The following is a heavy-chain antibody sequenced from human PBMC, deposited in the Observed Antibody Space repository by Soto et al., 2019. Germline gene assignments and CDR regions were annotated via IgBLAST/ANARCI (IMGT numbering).Heavy chain of an antibody. J-gene: IGHJ4*02. V-gene: IGHV1-2*04. CDR3: ARARGSSGLTDY. CDR1: GSTFTRYY. Sequence: ASVTASSTASGSTFTRYYMHWVRQAPGQGLEWMGWINPNSGGTNYAQKFQGWVTMTRDTSISTAYMELSRLRSDDTAVYYCARARGSSGLTDYWGQGTLVTVSS. CDR2: INPNSGGT. D-gene: IGHD6-19*01.